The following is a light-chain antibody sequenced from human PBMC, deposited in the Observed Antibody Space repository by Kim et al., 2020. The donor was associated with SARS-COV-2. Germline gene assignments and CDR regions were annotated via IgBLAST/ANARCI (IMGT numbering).Light chain of an antibody. CDR1: QSVSNS. V-gene: IGKV3-11*01. CDR3: QQRANWRT. CDR2: DIS. Sequence: LSLSPGERATLSCRASQSVSNSLAWYQQKPGQAPSLLIYDISTRATGVPARFSGSGSGTDFTLTISSLEPEDFAVYYCQQRANWRTFGQGTKLEI. J-gene: IGKJ2*01.